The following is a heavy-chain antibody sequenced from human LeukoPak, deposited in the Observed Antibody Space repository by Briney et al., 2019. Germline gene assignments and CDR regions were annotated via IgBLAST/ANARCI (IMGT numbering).Heavy chain of an antibody. J-gene: IGHJ4*02. Sequence: ASVKVSCKTSGYTFTSYYMHWVRQAPAQGLEWMGWINPNSDFTNFAQNFQGRVTMTGDTSISTAYMELSRLRCDDTAVYYCARAISAGSPITASDCWGQGTLVTVSS. V-gene: IGHV1-2*02. D-gene: IGHD2-15*01. CDR1: GYTFTSYY. CDR2: INPNSDFT. CDR3: ARAISAGSPITASDC.